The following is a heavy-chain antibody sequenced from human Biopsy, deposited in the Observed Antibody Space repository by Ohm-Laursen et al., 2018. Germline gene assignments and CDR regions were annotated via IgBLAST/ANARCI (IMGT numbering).Heavy chain of an antibody. Sequence: GSSVKVSCNAVGYPFSDYAVSWVRQAPGQGLEWMGWINAKTGDTNYAQKFQGRVTMTRDTSISTAYVDLSSLRSDDTAVYYCTRGGYYYDSLAYYYWFDPWGQGTLVTVSS. CDR3: TRGGYYYDSLAYYYWFDP. CDR2: INAKTGDT. J-gene: IGHJ5*02. D-gene: IGHD3-22*01. V-gene: IGHV1-2*02. CDR1: GYPFSDYA.